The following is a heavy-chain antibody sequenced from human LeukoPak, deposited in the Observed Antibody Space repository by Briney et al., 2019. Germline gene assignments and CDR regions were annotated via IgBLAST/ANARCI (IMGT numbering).Heavy chain of an antibody. CDR3: ARSPREGAYGAVWYFDL. D-gene: IGHD4-17*01. CDR2: IYPGDSDT. J-gene: IGHJ2*01. V-gene: IGHV5-51*01. Sequence: GESLKISCKGSGYSFTSYWIGWVRQMPGKGLEWMGIIYPGDSDTRYSPSFQGQVTISADKSISTAYLQWSSLKASDTAMYYCARSPREGAYGAVWYFDLWGRGTLVTVSS. CDR1: GYSFTSYW.